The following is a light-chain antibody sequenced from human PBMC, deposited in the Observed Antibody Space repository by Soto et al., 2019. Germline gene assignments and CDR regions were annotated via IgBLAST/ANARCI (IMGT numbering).Light chain of an antibody. V-gene: IGKV3-20*01. CDR3: QQYGSSPWMYT. CDR2: AAS. Sequence: EIVLTQSPGTLSLSPGERVTLSCRASQTVSSNYLAWYQQKPGQAPRLLIYAASSRAAGIPDRFSASGSGTDFTLTISRLEHEDSAVYYCQQYGSSPWMYTFGQGTKVEIK. CDR1: QTVSSNY. J-gene: IGKJ2*01.